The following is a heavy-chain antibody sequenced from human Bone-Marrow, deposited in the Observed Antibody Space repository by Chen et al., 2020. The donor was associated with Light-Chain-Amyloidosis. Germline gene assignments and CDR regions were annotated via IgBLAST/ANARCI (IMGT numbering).Heavy chain of an antibody. J-gene: IGHJ5*02. Sequence: QLQLQESGPGLVKPSETLSLTCTVSGGSISSSSYYWGWIRQPPGKGLEWIGSIYYSGSTYYNPSLKSLVTISVDTSKNQFSLKLSSVTAADTAVYYCARDPYDYVWGSYRPNNNWFDPWGQGTLVTVSS. CDR1: GGSISSSSYY. V-gene: IGHV4-39*07. D-gene: IGHD3-16*02. CDR3: ARDPYDYVWGSYRPNNNWFDP. CDR2: IYYSGST.